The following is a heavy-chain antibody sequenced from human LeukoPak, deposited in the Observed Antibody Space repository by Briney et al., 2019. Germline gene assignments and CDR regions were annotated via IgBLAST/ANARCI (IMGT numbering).Heavy chain of an antibody. J-gene: IGHJ4*02. D-gene: IGHD3-16*02. V-gene: IGHV4-59*01. CDR3: ARGRDYVWGSYRYLFDY. CDR1: GGSISSYY. CDR2: IYYSGST. Sequence: SETLSLTCTVSGGSISSYYWSWIRQPPGKGLEWIGYIYYSGSTNYNPSLKSRVTISVDTSKNQFSLKLSSVTAADTAVYYCARGRDYVWGSYRYLFDYWGQGTLVTVSS.